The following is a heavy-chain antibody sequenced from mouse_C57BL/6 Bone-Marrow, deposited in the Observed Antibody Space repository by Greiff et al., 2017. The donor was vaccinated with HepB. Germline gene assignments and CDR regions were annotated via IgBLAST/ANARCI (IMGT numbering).Heavy chain of an antibody. Sequence: DVKLVESGGGLVQPGGSLSLSCAASGFTFTDYYMSWVRQPPGKALEWLGFIRNKANGYTTEYSASVKGRFTISRDNSQSILYLQMNALRAEDSATYYCARYRGYSYYFDYWGQGPTLTVSS. CDR1: GFTFTDYY. CDR3: ARYRGYSYYFDY. J-gene: IGHJ2*01. CDR2: IRNKANGYTT. D-gene: IGHD2-3*01. V-gene: IGHV7-3*01.